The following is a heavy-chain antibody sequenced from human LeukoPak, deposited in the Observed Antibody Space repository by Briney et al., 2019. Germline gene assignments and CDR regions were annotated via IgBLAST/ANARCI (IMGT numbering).Heavy chain of an antibody. D-gene: IGHD3-10*01. V-gene: IGHV3-53*01. J-gene: IGHJ4*02. CDR3: ARNFGELLSGGDYFDY. Sequence: PGGSLRLSCAASGFTVSSNYMSWVRQAPGKGLEWVSVIYSGGSTYYADSVKGRFTISRDNSKNTLYLQMNSLRAEDTAVYYCARNFGELLSGGDYFDYWGQGTLVTVSS. CDR2: IYSGGST. CDR1: GFTVSSNY.